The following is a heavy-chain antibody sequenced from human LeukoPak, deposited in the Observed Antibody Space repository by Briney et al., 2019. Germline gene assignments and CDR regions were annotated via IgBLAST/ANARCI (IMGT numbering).Heavy chain of an antibody. D-gene: IGHD3-10*01. V-gene: IGHV3-30*18. J-gene: IGHJ4*02. CDR1: GFTFSSYG. Sequence: GGSLRLSCAASGFTFSSYGMHWVRQAPGKGLEWVAVISYDGSNKYYADSVKGRFTISRGNSKNTLYLQMNSLRAEDTAVYYCAKDLSPLAFGEFPRGYFDYWGQGTLVTVSS. CDR3: AKDLSPLAFGEFPRGYFDY. CDR2: ISYDGSNK.